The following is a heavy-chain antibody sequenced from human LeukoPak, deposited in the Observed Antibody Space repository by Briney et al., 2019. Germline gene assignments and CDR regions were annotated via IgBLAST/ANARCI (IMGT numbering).Heavy chain of an antibody. CDR1: GGSLSSSNYY. D-gene: IGHD3-10*01. V-gene: IGHV4-39*01. CDR2: MFPSGVT. J-gene: IGHJ3*02. CDR3: ARAKYYDSGSYAFDI. Sequence: SETLSLTCSVSGGSLSSSNYYWVWIRQPPGKRLGWIGSMFPSGVTYYNPSLKSRVTISADTSKNQFSLKLTSVTAADTAVYYCARAKYYDSGSYAFDIWGQGTRVTVSS.